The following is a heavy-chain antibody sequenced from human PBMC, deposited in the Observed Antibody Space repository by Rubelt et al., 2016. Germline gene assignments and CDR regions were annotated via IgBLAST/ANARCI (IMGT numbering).Heavy chain of an antibody. D-gene: IGHD2-15*01. J-gene: IGHJ4*02. V-gene: IGHV3-33*08. CDR2: IKQDGSNK. Sequence: VQLVESGGGLVQPGGSLRLSCADSGFTVSSYGMHWVRQAPGKGLEWVANIKQDGSNKYYADSVKGRFTIARDNSKNTLYLQMNSLRAEDTAVYYCANGMTPDYWGQGTLVTVSS. CDR3: ANGMTPDY. CDR1: GFTVSSYG.